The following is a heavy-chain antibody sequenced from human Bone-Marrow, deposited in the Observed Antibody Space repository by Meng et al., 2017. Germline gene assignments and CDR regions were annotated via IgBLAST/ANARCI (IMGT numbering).Heavy chain of an antibody. D-gene: IGHD1-20*01. CDR1: GFTFSSYA. CDR3: AKDLRFNPYNWNDVENPIYGMDV. CDR2: ISGSGGST. Sequence: GESLKISCAASGFTFSSYAMSWVRQAPGKGLEWVSAISGSGGSTYYADSVKGRFTISRDKSKNTLYLQMNSLRAEDTAVYYCAKDLRFNPYNWNDVENPIYGMDVWGQGTTVTV. V-gene: IGHV3-23*01. J-gene: IGHJ6*02.